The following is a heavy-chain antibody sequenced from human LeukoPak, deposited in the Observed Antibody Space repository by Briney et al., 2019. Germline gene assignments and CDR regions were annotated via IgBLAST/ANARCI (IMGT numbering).Heavy chain of an antibody. V-gene: IGHV1-18*01. J-gene: IGHJ4*02. CDR3: MRDGYFDTSGYYWEFVDY. CDR1: GGTFSSYA. Sequence: GASVKVSCKASGGTFSSYAISWVQQAPGQGLEWMGRISTYNGDRKFVQKIEGRVTMSTDTPTSTVYMELRSLRADDTAVYYCMRDGYFDTSGYYWEFVDYWGQGTLVTVSS. CDR2: ISTYNGDR. D-gene: IGHD3-22*01.